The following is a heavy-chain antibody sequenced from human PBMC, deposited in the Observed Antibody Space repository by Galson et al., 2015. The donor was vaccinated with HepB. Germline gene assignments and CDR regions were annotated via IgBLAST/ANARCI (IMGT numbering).Heavy chain of an antibody. V-gene: IGHV3-33*08. J-gene: IGHJ4*02. CDR1: GFTFGSYN. Sequence: SLRLSCAASGFTFGSYNMNWVRQAPGKGLEWVAVIWYDGSNKYYGESVKGRFTISRNNAKNSLYLQMNNLRAEDTAVYYCARRYFDYWGQGTLVTVSS. CDR3: ARRYFDY. CDR2: IWYDGSNK.